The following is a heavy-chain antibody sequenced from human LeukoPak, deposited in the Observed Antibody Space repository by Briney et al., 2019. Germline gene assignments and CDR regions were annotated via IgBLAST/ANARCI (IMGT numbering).Heavy chain of an antibody. J-gene: IGHJ4*02. D-gene: IGHD2-15*01. CDR3: ARRRMGYCSGGSCYSPDWWIQLWLRGSYFDY. V-gene: IGHV4-39*07. CDR2: INHSGST. Sequence: SETLSLTCTVSGGSISSSSYYWSWIRQPPGKGLEWIGEINHSGSTNYNPSLKSRVTISVDTSKNQFSLKLSSVTAADTAVYYCARRRMGYCSGGSCYSPDWWIQLWLRGSYFDYWGQGTLVTVSS. CDR1: GGSISSSSYY.